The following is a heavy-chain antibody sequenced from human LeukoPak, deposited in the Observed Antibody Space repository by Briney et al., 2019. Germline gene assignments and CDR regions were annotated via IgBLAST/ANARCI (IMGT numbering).Heavy chain of an antibody. D-gene: IGHD6-13*01. V-gene: IGHV4-34*01. J-gene: IGHJ5*02. CDR1: GESFSGYY. Sequence: SETLSLTCAFYGESFSGYYWSWIRQPPGKGLEWIGEIYHSGSTNYNPSLKSRVTISVDKSKNQYFLKLSSVTAADTAVYYGERERRYSSSWYSAWGQGTLVTVSS. CDR3: ERERRYSSSWYSA. CDR2: IYHSGST.